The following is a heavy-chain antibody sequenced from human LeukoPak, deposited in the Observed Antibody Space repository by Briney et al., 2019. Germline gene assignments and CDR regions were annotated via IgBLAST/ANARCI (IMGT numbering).Heavy chain of an antibody. CDR3: ARYCTSTTCSYKRGHDY. CDR1: GDSISSGTYS. D-gene: IGHD2-2*01. J-gene: IGHJ4*02. Sequence: SETLSLTCTVSGDSISSGTYSWGWIRQPPGKGLEWIGSGRYSGSTYFNPSLKSRVTISVDTSKSQFSLKLSSVTAADTAVYYCARYCTSTTCSYKRGHDYWGQGTLVTVSS. V-gene: IGHV4-39*01. CDR2: GRYSGST.